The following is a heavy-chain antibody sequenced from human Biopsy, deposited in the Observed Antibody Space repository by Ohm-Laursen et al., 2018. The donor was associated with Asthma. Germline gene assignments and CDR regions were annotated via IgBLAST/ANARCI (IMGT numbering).Heavy chain of an antibody. CDR3: ARGVSSNWSHYYFDY. V-gene: IGHV3-53*01. D-gene: IGHD2-2*01. CDR1: VFAVSRDH. CDR2: IYSGGTS. J-gene: IGHJ4*02. Sequence: GSLRLSCTPSVFAVSRDHLFWVRQAPRKGLEWVSVIYSGGTSHTADSVRVRFTISRDYSKNTLYLQMHSLRAEDTAVYYCARGVSSNWSHYYFDYWGQGTLVTVSS.